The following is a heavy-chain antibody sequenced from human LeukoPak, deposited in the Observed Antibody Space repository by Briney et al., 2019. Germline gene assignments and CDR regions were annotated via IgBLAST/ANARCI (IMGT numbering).Heavy chain of an antibody. J-gene: IGHJ4*02. CDR2: ISSSGSTI. D-gene: IGHD1-7*01. CDR3: ARALGGGITGTTAYY. Sequence: GGSLRLSCAASGFTFSSYEMNCVRQAPGKGLEWVSYISSSGSTIYYADSVKGRFTISRDNAKNSLYLQMNSLRAEDTAVYYCARALGGGITGTTAYYWGQGTLVTVSS. V-gene: IGHV3-48*03. CDR1: GFTFSSYE.